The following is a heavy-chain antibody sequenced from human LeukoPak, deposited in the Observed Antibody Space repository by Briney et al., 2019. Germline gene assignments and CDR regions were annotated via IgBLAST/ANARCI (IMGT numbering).Heavy chain of an antibody. D-gene: IGHD3-22*01. V-gene: IGHV1-8*03. CDR3: QREDYDESGSIDY. Sequence: ASVKVSFTASGYTFTIYDITWVRQAPGQGLEWMGWMNPNSGNTAYAQKFQGRGTITRNTAISTAYMELSSLRSGDTAVYYCQREDYDESGSIDYWGQGTLVTVSS. CDR1: GYTFTIYD. CDR2: MNPNSGNT. J-gene: IGHJ4*02.